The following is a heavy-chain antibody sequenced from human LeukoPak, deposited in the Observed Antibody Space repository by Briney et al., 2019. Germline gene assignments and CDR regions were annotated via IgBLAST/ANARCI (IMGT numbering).Heavy chain of an antibody. CDR3: ARSAVADTLSAYYFEY. J-gene: IGHJ4*02. Sequence: ASVKVSCKASGYTFITNDISWVRQAPGQGLVWRGWISAYNGNTNYAQKLQGRVTMTTDTSTNTAYMELRSLRSDDTAVYYCARSAVADTLSAYYFEYWGQGTLVTVSS. CDR2: ISAYNGNT. D-gene: IGHD6-19*01. V-gene: IGHV1-18*04. CDR1: GYTFITND.